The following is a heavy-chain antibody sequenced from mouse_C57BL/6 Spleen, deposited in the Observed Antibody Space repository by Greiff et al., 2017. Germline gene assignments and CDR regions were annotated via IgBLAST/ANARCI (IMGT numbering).Heavy chain of an antibody. J-gene: IGHJ2*01. CDR3: ASGSSYFDY. Sequence: QVQLKQPGAELVKPGASVKLSCKASGYTFTSYWMHWVKQRPGRGLEGIGRIDPNSGGTKYNEKFKSKATLTVDKPSSTAYMQLSSLTSEDSAIYYCASGSSYFDYGGQGTTLTDSS. CDR2: IDPNSGGT. CDR1: GYTFTSYW. V-gene: IGHV1-72*01. D-gene: IGHD1-1*01.